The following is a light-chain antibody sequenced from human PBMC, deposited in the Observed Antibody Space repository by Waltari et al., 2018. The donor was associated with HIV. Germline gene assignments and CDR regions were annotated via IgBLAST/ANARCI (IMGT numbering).Light chain of an antibody. V-gene: IGKV3-15*01. CDR2: DAS. Sequence: EIVMTQSPATLSVSPGERATLSCRASQSVSSSSAWYQQKPGQPPRLLFDDASTRASGVPARFSGSGSGTEFTLTISSLQSEDFAVYYCQQYSNWPLTFGGGTKVEI. CDR3: QQYSNWPLT. J-gene: IGKJ4*01. CDR1: QSVSSS.